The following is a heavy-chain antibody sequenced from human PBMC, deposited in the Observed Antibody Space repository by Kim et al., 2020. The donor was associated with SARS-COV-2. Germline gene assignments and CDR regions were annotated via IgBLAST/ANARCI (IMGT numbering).Heavy chain of an antibody. D-gene: IGHD3-3*01. CDR1: GFTFSSYE. CDR2: ISSSGSTI. Sequence: GGSLRLSCAASGFTFSSYEMNWVRQAPGKGLEWVSYISSSGSTIYYADSVKGRFTISRDNAKNSLYLQMNSLRAEDTAVYYCARAFWPGRRSPHAFDIWGQGAMVTVSS. J-gene: IGHJ3*02. V-gene: IGHV3-48*03. CDR3: ARAFWPGRRSPHAFDI.